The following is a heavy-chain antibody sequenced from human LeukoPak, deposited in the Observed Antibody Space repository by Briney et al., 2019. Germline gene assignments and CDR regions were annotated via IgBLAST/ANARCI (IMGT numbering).Heavy chain of an antibody. Sequence: GRSLRISRTASGFPFSDYTMQWLRQGPGKGPEGGAVISYDVTQKYYVDSVQGRFTISRDNSRNTLYLQMNSLRPEDTAFYFCARAPSAAWHNFDYWGQGTLVTVSS. J-gene: IGHJ4*01. CDR1: GFPFSDYT. V-gene: IGHV3-30*04. CDR3: ARAPSAAWHNFDY. D-gene: IGHD1-26*01. CDR2: ISYDVTQK.